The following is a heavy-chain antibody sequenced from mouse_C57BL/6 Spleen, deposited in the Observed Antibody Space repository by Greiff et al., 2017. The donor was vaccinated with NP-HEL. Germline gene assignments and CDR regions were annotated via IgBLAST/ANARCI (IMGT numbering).Heavy chain of an antibody. CDR1: GFTFSDYG. CDR2: ISSGRSTI. CDR3: ARDGSYAMDY. V-gene: IGHV5-17*01. J-gene: IGHJ4*01. Sequence: EVKVVESGGGLVKPGGSLKLSCAASGFTFSDYGMHWVRQAPEKGLEWVAYISSGRSTIYYADTVTGRFTISRDNAKNTLFLQMTSLRSEDTAMYYCARDGSYAMDYWGQGTSVTVSS. D-gene: IGHD2-3*01.